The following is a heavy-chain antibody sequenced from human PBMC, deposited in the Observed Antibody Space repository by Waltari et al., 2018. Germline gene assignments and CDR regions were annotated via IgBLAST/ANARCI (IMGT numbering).Heavy chain of an antibody. CDR1: GFTFDDYA. Sequence: EVQLVESGGVVVQPGGSLRLSCAASGFTFDDYAMHWVRQAPGKGLELVSLINWDGNSPYYADSVKGRFTISRDNSKNSVYLQMNSLRAEDTALYYCAKDWGDHGAFDIWGQGTMVTVSS. CDR2: INWDGNSP. J-gene: IGHJ3*02. CDR3: AKDWGDHGAFDI. D-gene: IGHD2-21*02. V-gene: IGHV3-43D*04.